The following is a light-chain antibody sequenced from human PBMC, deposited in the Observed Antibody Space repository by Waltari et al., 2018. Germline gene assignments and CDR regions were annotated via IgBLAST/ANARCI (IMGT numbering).Light chain of an antibody. CDR3: AAWDDSLNAWI. CDR2: RSD. CDR1: SSNIGRNS. V-gene: IGLV1-44*01. Sequence: QSLLTQPPSISGAPGQRVTISCSGGSSNIGRNSVNWYEQVPGPAPKLLIFRSDQRPSGVSDRFSGSKSCTSASLTITGLLSADEADYICAAWDDSLNAWIFGGGTRLTVL. J-gene: IGLJ3*02.